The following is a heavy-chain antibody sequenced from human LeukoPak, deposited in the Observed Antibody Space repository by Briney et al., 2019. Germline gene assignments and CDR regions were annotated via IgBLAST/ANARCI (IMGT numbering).Heavy chain of an antibody. CDR3: ARVLYYDFWSGYSLGNYYYMDV. J-gene: IGHJ6*03. D-gene: IGHD3-3*01. V-gene: IGHV1-8*03. CDR1: GYTFTSYG. Sequence: ASVKVSCKASGYTFTSYGLTWVRQAPGQGLEWMGWMNPNSGNTGYAQKFQGRVTITRNTSISTAYMELSSLRSEDTAVYYCARVLYYDFWSGYSLGNYYYMDVWGKGTTVTVSS. CDR2: MNPNSGNT.